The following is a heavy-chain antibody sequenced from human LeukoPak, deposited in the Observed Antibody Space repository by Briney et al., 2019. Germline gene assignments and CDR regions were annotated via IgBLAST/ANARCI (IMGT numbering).Heavy chain of an antibody. J-gene: IGHJ6*03. CDR3: ARAVGSGSFQTYYYYMDV. CDR2: IYTSGST. CDR1: GGSISSGTYY. Sequence: SSETLSLTCTVSGGSISSGTYYWYWIRQPAGKGLEWIGRIYTSGSTNYNPSLKSRVTMSVDTSKNQFSLKLSSVTAADTAVYYCARAVGSGSFQTYYYYMDVWGKGTTVTISS. V-gene: IGHV4-61*02. D-gene: IGHD3-10*01.